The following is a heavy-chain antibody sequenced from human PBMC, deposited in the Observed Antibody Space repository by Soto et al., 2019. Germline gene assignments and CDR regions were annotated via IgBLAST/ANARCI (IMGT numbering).Heavy chain of an antibody. V-gene: IGHV4-59*01. CDR2: IYYSGST. CDR1: GGSISSYY. D-gene: IGHD2-15*01. Sequence: PSETLSLTCTVSGGSISSYYWSWIRQPPGKGLEWIGYIYYSGSTNCNPSLKSRVTISVDTSKNQFSLKLSSVTAADTAVYYCARGDVVVVAATPVYYYYGMDVWGQGTTVTVSS. CDR3: ARGDVVVVAATPVYYYYGMDV. J-gene: IGHJ6*02.